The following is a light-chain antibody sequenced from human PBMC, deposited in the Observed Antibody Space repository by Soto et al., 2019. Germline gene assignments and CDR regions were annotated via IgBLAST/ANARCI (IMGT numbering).Light chain of an antibody. Sequence: EIVLTQSPGTLSLSPGERATLSCRASQSVSSNYLAWYQQKPGQAPRLLIYDASSRATGIPDRFSGSGSGTDFTLTISRLEPEDFAVYYCQKYGTSPRTFGQGTKV. CDR1: QSVSSNY. CDR3: QKYGTSPRT. J-gene: IGKJ1*01. CDR2: DAS. V-gene: IGKV3-20*01.